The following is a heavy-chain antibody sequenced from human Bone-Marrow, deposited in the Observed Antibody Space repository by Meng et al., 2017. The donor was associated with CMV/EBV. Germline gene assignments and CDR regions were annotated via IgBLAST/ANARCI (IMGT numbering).Heavy chain of an antibody. CDR2: SSSSSSYI. V-gene: IGHV3-21*01. CDR1: GFSFSSYS. J-gene: IGHJ6*02. CDR3: ARDLCHSSSTSCRYYYYGMDV. Sequence: GESLKISCAASGFSFSSYSMNWVRQAPGEGLEWVSSSSSSSSYIYYADSVKGRFTISRDNAKNSLYLQMNSLRAEDTAVYYCARDLCHSSSTSCRYYYYGMDVWGQGTTVTVSS. D-gene: IGHD2-2*01.